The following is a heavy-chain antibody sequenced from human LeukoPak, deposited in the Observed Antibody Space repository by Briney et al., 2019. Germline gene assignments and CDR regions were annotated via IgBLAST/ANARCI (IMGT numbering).Heavy chain of an antibody. D-gene: IGHD3-16*01. Sequence: GGSLRLPCAASGFTFSSYAMTWVRQAPGKGLEWVSGVSGSGGTTYYADSVKGRFTISKDISKNTLYLQMHSLRAEDTAVYYCARERQAMINHQFEYWGQGTLVTVSS. V-gene: IGHV3-23*01. J-gene: IGHJ4*02. CDR2: VSGSGGTT. CDR3: ARERQAMINHQFEY. CDR1: GFTFSSYA.